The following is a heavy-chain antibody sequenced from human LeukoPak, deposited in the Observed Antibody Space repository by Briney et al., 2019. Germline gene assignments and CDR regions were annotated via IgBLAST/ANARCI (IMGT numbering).Heavy chain of an antibody. CDR3: ARDVIDILTGYYDGMDV. CDR2: IYHSGSS. J-gene: IGHJ6*02. V-gene: IGHV4-59*01. Sequence: PSETLCLTCTVSGGSISSYLWCWIPQPPGKGLEWIGYIYHSGSSKHTPSLKSRVPMSVDASKNLFSLKLSSVTAADTAVYYRARDVIDILTGYYDGMDVWGQGTTVTVSS. CDR1: GGSISSYL. D-gene: IGHD3-9*01.